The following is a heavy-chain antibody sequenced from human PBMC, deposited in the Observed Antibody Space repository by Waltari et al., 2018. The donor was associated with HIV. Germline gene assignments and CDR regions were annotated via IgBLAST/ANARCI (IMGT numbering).Heavy chain of an antibody. CDR3: ARGVPAATDWFDP. CDR1: GGSISSGRYY. CDR2: IYISGST. J-gene: IGHJ5*02. V-gene: IGHV4-61*02. Sequence: QVQLQESGPGLVKPSQTLSLTCTVSGGSISSGRYYWSWFRQPAGKGLEWIGRIYISGSTNYNPALKSRVTISVDTSKNHFSLKLSSVTAADTAVYYCARGVPAATDWFDPWGQGTLVTVSS. D-gene: IGHD2-2*01.